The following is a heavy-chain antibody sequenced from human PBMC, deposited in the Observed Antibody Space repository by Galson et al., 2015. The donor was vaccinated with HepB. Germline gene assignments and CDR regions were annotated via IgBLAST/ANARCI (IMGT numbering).Heavy chain of an antibody. CDR2: IIPIFGTA. Sequence: SVKVSCKASGGTFSSYAISWVRQAPGQGLEWMGGIIPIFGTANYAQKFQGRVTITADESTSTAYMELSSLRSEDTAVYHCARDHLDTSWDSSGYYPLKDYGMDVWGQGTTVTVSS. CDR1: GGTFSSYA. CDR3: ARDHLDTSWDSSGYYPLKDYGMDV. J-gene: IGHJ6*02. D-gene: IGHD3-22*01. V-gene: IGHV1-69*13.